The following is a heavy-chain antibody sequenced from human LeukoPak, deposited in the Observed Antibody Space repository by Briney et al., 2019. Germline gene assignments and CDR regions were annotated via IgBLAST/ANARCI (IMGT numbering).Heavy chain of an antibody. CDR3: ARSRHPRGYSYGNYYYYYMDV. CDR2: IYTSGST. CDR1: GGSISSYY. V-gene: IGHV4-4*07. D-gene: IGHD5-18*01. J-gene: IGHJ6*03. Sequence: SETLSLTCTVSGGSISSYYWSWIRQPAGKGLEWIGRIYTSGSTNYNPSLKSRVTMSVDTSKNQFSLKLSSVTAADTAVYYCARSRHPRGYSYGNYYYYYMDVWGKGTTVTISS.